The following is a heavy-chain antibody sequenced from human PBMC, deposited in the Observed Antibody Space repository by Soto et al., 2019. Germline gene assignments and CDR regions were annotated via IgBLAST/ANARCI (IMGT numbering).Heavy chain of an antibody. CDR3: VRVTGAERH. CDR2: IYNHGQI. D-gene: IGHD7-27*01. CDR1: GFIVSRSH. V-gene: IGHV3-53*01. Sequence: EVQLVESGGGLTQPGGSLRLSWVVSGFIVSRSHMMWVRQAPGKGLEGVSVIYNHGQINYVDPVKGRFTIARDNSKNTIYLQMNILKVEDTAVYYCVRVTGAERHWGQGALVTVSS. J-gene: IGHJ4*02.